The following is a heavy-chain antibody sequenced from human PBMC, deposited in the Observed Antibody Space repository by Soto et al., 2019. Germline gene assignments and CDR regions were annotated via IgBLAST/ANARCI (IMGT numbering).Heavy chain of an antibody. D-gene: IGHD6-19*01. Sequence: QLQLQESGPGLVKPSETLSLTCTVSGGSISSSSYXWGWIRQPPGKGLEWIGSIYYSGSTYYNPSLKSRVTISVDXSKNQFSLKLSSVTAADTAVYYCARETYSSGWYGDYWGQGTLVTVSS. CDR3: ARETYSSGWYGDY. CDR1: GGSISSSSYX. CDR2: IYYSGST. J-gene: IGHJ4*02. V-gene: IGHV4-39*02.